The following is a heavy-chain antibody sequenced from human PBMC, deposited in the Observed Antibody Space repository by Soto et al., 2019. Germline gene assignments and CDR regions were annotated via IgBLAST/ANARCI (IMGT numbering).Heavy chain of an antibody. CDR1: GGSISSGGYS. Sequence: SETMSLTCAVAGGSISSGGYSWSWIRQPPGKGLEWIGYIYHSGSTYYNPSLKSRVTISVDTSKNQFSLKLSSVTAADTAVYYCARELTVAGDFDYWGQGTLVTVSS. J-gene: IGHJ4*02. CDR3: ARELTVAGDFDY. V-gene: IGHV4-30-2*05. D-gene: IGHD6-19*01. CDR2: IYHSGST.